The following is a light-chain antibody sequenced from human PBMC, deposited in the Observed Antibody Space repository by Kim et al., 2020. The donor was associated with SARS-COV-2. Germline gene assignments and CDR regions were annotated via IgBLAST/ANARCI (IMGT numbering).Light chain of an antibody. CDR3: QVWDSSSDHRVV. V-gene: IGLV3-21*04. CDR1: NIGSKS. J-gene: IGLJ2*01. Sequence: SYELTQPPSVSVAPGKTARVSCGGNNIGSKSVHWYQQKSGQAPVLVIYYDSDRPSGIPERFSGSNSGNTATLTISRVEAGDEADYYCQVWDSSSDHRVVF. CDR2: YDS.